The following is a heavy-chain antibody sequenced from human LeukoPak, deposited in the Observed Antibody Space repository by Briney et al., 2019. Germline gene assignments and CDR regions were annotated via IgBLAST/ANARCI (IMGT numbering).Heavy chain of an antibody. D-gene: IGHD5-12*01. CDR2: ISTSGGST. CDR3: AKDSVDYIVATRYFDY. Sequence: GASVKVSCKAFGYTFTSNYMHWGRQAPGQGPEWRGVISTSGGSTTYAQKFQGRVTLTRDMSTSTDYLELSSLRSKDSAVYYCAKDSVDYIVATRYFDYWGQGTLVTVSS. V-gene: IGHV1-46*01. J-gene: IGHJ4*02. CDR1: GYTFTSNY.